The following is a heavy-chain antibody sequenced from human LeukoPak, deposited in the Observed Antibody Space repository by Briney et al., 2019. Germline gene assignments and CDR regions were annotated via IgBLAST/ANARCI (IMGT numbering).Heavy chain of an antibody. V-gene: IGHV3-23*01. CDR3: ARDGRPLDY. CDR1: GFSFANSV. J-gene: IGHJ4*02. Sequence: GGSLRLSCAASGFSFANSVISWIRQAPGKGPEWVSAISGSGDRTDYADSVRGRFTISRDNSKSTLYLQMNSLRVEDTAVYYCARDGRPLDYWGQGTLVTVSS. CDR2: ISGSGDRT.